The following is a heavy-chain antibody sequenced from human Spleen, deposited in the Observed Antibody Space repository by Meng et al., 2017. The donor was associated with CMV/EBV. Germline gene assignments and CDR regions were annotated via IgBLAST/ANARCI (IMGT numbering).Heavy chain of an antibody. CDR3: ARITPWEEYSSSKYGMDV. Sequence: SETLSLTCTVSGGSISSSSYYWGWIRQPPGKGLEWIGSIYYSGSTYYNPSLKSRVTISVDTSKNQFSLKLSSVTAADTAVYYCARITPWEEYSSSKYGMDVWGQGTTVTVSS. CDR1: GGSISSSSYY. J-gene: IGHJ6*02. V-gene: IGHV4-39*01. CDR2: IYYSGST. D-gene: IGHD6-6*01.